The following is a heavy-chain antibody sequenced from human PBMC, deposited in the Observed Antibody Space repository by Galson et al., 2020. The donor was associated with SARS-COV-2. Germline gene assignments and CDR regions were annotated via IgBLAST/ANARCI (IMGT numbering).Heavy chain of an antibody. CDR1: GFTFSSYW. CDR3: ARGDMGNDDSDY. D-gene: IGHD7-27*01. V-gene: IGHV3-74*01. J-gene: IGHJ4*02. CDR2: IYSEGSST. Sequence: GGSLRLSCAASGFTFSSYWMHWVRQAPGKGLVWVSRIYSEGSSTSYADSVKGRFTISGDNAKNTLYLQMNSLRAEDTAVYYCARGDMGNDDSDYWGQGTLVTVSS.